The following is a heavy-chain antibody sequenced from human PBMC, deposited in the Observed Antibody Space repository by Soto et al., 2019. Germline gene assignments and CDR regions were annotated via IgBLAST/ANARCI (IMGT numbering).Heavy chain of an antibody. CDR2: IHSDVTT. CDR3: ARELSGSWYNCFDP. D-gene: IGHD5-12*01. J-gene: IGHJ5*02. Sequence: GGSLRLACAASGFSVSSNSISWVRQPPGKGLEWVSVIHSDVTTYYADSVKGRFIISRDNSKDTLYLQMNRLRAEDTAVYYCARELSGSWYNCFDPWGQGTLVTVSS. CDR1: GFSVSSNS. V-gene: IGHV3-53*01.